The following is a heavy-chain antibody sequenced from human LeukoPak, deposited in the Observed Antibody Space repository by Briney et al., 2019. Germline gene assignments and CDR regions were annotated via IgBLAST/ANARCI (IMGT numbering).Heavy chain of an antibody. V-gene: IGHV4-4*07. CDR2: IYTSGST. CDR1: GGSISSYY. D-gene: IGHD2-15*01. J-gene: IGHJ4*02. CDR3: AREGVDCSGGSCYTYYFDY. Sequence: SETLSLTCTVSGGSISSYYWSWIRQPAGKRLEWIGRIYTSGSTNYNPSLKSRVTISVDTSKNQFSLKLSSVTAADTAVYYCAREGVDCSGGSCYTYYFDYWGQGTLVTVSS.